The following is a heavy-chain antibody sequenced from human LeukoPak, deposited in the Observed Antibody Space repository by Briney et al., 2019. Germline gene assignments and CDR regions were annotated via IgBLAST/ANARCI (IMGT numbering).Heavy chain of an antibody. V-gene: IGHV4-34*01. J-gene: IGHJ4*02. D-gene: IGHD3-3*01. CDR1: GGSFSGYY. CDR3: ARVIHDFWSGHLFDY. CDR2: INHSGST. Sequence: PSETLSLTCAVYGGSFSGYYWSWIRQPPGKGLEWIGEINHSGSTNYNPSLKSRVTISVDTSKNQFSLKLSSVTAADTAVYYCARVIHDFWSGHLFDYWGQGTLVTVSS.